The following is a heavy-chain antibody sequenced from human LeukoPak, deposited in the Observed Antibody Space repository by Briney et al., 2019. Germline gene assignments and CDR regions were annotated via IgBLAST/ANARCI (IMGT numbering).Heavy chain of an antibody. D-gene: IGHD3-22*01. Sequence: SETLSLTCAVYGGSFSGYYWSCVRQPPGKGLEWIGEINHSGSTNYNPSLKSRVTIFVDTSKNQFSLKLSSVTAADTAVYYCARAADYYDSSGFYPLDFLGQGTLVTVSS. CDR2: INHSGST. CDR1: GGSFSGYY. J-gene: IGHJ4*02. CDR3: ARAADYYDSSGFYPLDF. V-gene: IGHV4-34*01.